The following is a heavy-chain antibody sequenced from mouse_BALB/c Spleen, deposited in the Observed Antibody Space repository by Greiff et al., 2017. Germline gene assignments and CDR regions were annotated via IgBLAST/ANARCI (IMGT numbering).Heavy chain of an antibody. CDR1: GYAFTNYL. CDR2: INPGSGGT. CDR3: AITTVRSYYYAMDY. J-gene: IGHJ4*01. V-gene: IGHV1-54*01. Sequence: QVQLQQSGAELVRPGTSVKVSCKASGYAFTNYLIEWVKQRPGQGLEWIGVINPGSGGTNYNEKFKGKATLTADKSSSTAYMQLSSLTSDDSAVYFCAITTVRSYYYAMDYWGQGTSVTVSS. D-gene: IGHD1-1*01.